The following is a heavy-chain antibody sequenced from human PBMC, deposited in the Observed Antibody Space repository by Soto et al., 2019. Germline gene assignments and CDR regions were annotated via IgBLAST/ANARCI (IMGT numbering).Heavy chain of an antibody. CDR1: GGSINNYY. Sequence: SETLSLTCTVSGGSINNYYWSWIRQPPGKGLEWIGYVSDSGSNNYSPSLKSRVTISVDTSQNQFSLRLRSVTAADTAVYSCARDRGGSSSGWPWTFDIWGQGTMVTVSS. CDR3: ARDRGGSSSGWPWTFDI. V-gene: IGHV4-59*01. D-gene: IGHD6-19*01. CDR2: VSDSGSN. J-gene: IGHJ3*02.